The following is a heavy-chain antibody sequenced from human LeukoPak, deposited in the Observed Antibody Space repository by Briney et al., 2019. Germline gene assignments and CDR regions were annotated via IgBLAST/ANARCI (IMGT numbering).Heavy chain of an antibody. CDR1: GYSLSSGYY. V-gene: IGHV4-38-2*01. D-gene: IGHD5-18*01. J-gene: IGHJ4*02. CDR2: IYHNGNT. Sequence: PSETLSLTCDVSGYSLSSGYYWGWIRQPPGKGLEWIGTIYHNGNTYYNPSLNSRATISVDTSRNQFSLELSSVTAADTAVFYCARARYNYGDSDYWGQGTLVTVSS. CDR3: ARARYNYGDSDY.